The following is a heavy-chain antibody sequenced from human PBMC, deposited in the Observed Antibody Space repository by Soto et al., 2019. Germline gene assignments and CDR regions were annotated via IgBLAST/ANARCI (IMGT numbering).Heavy chain of an antibody. J-gene: IGHJ5*02. CDR2: INHSGST. V-gene: IGHV4-34*01. CDR3: AIDPHSSGWEGWFDP. D-gene: IGHD6-19*01. CDR1: GGSFSGYY. Sequence: QVQLQQWGAGLLKPSETLSLTCAVYGGSFSGYYWSWIRQPPGKGLEWIGEINHSGSTNYNPSLKRRVTISVDTSKNQFSLKLSSVTAADTAVYYCAIDPHSSGWEGWFDPWGQGTLVTVSS.